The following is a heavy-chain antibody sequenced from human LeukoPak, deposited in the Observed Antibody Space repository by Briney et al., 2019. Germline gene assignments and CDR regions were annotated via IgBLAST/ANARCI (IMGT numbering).Heavy chain of an antibody. D-gene: IGHD5-12*01. CDR2: IYYTGST. CDR1: GGSISSSSYY. J-gene: IGHJ5*02. CDR3: ARGARATRLYNWFDP. Sequence: SETLSLTCTVSGGSISSSSYYWGWIRQPPGKGLEWIGNIYYTGSTNYNPSLKSRVTISVDTSKNQFSLKLSSVTAADTAVYYCARGARATRLYNWFDPWGQGTLVTVSS. V-gene: IGHV4-39*07.